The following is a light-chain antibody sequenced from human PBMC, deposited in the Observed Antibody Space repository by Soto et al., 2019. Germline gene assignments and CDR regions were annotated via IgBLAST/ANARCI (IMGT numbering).Light chain of an antibody. V-gene: IGKV3-15*01. Sequence: EMVMTQSPATLSVSPGERATLSCRASQNLSRNLAWYQQQPGQAPRLLIFYASTRATGIPARFSGSGSGTYFTITISSRQSEDDSVYYCQQHDKHPHTFGQGTKLEIQ. CDR1: QNLSRN. J-gene: IGKJ2*01. CDR3: QQHDKHPHT. CDR2: YAS.